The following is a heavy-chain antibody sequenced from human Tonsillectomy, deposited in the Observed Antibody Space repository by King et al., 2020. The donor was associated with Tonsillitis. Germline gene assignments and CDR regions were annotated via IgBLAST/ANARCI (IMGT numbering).Heavy chain of an antibody. D-gene: IGHD6-13*01. J-gene: IGHJ4*02. CDR3: ASGKLRAPGIATAGIFDC. Sequence: QLQESGPGLVKPSETLSLTCTVSGGSIHSYYWSWIRQPPGKGLEWIGYTYYSGSTNYNPSLKSRVTISVDTSKNQFSLKLRSVTAADTAVYYCASGKLRAPGIATAGIFDCWGQGTLVTVSS. CDR2: TYYSGST. CDR1: GGSIHSYY. V-gene: IGHV4-59*08.